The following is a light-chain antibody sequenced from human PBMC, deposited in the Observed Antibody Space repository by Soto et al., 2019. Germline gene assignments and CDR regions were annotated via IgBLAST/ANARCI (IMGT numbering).Light chain of an antibody. J-gene: IGKJ1*01. CDR1: QTISSW. Sequence: DIQMTQSPSTLSGSVGDRVTITCRASQTISSWLAWYQQKPGKAPKLLIYKASTLKSGVPSRFSGSGSGTEFTLTNSSLQPDYFATYYRQHYNSYSEAFGQGTKVELK. CDR3: QHYNSYSEA. V-gene: IGKV1-5*03. CDR2: KAS.